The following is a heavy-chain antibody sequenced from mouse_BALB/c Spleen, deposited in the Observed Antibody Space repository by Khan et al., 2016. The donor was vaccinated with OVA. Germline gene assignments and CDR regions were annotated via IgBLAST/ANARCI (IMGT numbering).Heavy chain of an antibody. D-gene: IGHD1-1*01. J-gene: IGHJ3*01. CDR3: ARGLNYYGSWFAY. Sequence: QIQLVQSGPELKKPGETVKISCKASGYTFTNFGMNWVKQAPGKALKWMGWINTSTGEPTYADDFKGRFAFSLETSASTAYLQINNLKNEDMATYFCARGLNYYGSWFAYWGQGTLLTVSA. V-gene: IGHV9-1*02. CDR1: GYTFTNFG. CDR2: INTSTGEP.